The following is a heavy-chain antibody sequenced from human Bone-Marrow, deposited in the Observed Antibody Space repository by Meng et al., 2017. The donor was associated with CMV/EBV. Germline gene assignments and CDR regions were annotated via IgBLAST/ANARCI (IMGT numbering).Heavy chain of an antibody. D-gene: IGHD1-7*01. CDR3: ARGYNWNYWDWFDP. Sequence: CAVYGGSFSGSYWSWIRQPPGKGLEWIGEINHSGSTNYNPSLKSRVTISVDTSKNQFSLKLSSVTAADTAVYYCARGYNWNYWDWFDPWGQGTLVTVSS. CDR1: GGSFSGSY. V-gene: IGHV4-34*01. J-gene: IGHJ5*02. CDR2: INHSGST.